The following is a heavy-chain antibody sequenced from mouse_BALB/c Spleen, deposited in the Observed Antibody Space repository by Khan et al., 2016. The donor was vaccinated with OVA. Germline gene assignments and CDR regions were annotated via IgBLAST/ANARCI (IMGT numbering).Heavy chain of an antibody. CDR2: INTYTGEP. D-gene: IGHD2-10*01. J-gene: IGHJ4*01. CDR3: ARPPYFSYVLVY. CDR1: GYTFTNFG. V-gene: IGHV9-3-1*01. Sequence: QIQLVQSGPELKKPGETVKISCKASGYTFTNFGMNWVKQAPGKGLKWMGWINTYTGEPTYADDFKGRFAFSLETSVNTAYLQISNLKNEDTATYFCARPPYFSYVLVYWGQGTSVTVSS.